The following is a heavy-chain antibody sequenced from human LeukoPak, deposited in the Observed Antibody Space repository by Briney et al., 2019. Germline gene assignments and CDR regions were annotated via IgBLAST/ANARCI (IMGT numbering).Heavy chain of an antibody. Sequence: ASVKVSCKASGYTFTAYYIHWVRQAPGQGLEWMGWISPDSGGTDYAQKFKGRVTMTRDTSISTTYVELSSLTSDDTAVYYCAIQPWGSGNNWYFDLWGRGTLVTVSS. CDR1: GYTFTAYY. D-gene: IGHD7-27*01. V-gene: IGHV1-2*02. CDR3: AIQPWGSGNNWYFDL. CDR2: ISPDSGGT. J-gene: IGHJ2*01.